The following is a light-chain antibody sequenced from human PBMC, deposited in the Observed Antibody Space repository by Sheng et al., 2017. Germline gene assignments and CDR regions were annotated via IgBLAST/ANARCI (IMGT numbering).Light chain of an antibody. CDR3: QQLNSYPIT. J-gene: IGKJ5*01. Sequence: IQMTQSPSTLSASVGDRVTITCRASQSISSWLAWYQQKSGKAPKFLIFAASTLRSGVPSRFSGSGSGTEFTLTISSLQPEDFATYYCQQLNSYPITFGQGTRLEIK. CDR2: AAS. CDR1: QSISSW. V-gene: IGKV1-5*01.